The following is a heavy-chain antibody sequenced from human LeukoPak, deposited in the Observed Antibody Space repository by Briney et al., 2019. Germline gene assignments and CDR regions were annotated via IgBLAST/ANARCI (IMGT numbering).Heavy chain of an antibody. CDR1: GFTFSSYG. Sequence: LSGGSLRLSCAASGFTFSSYGMHWVRQAPGKGLEWVAFIRYDGSNKYYADSVKGRFTISRDNSKNTLYLQMNSLRAEDTAVYYCARLWFGEDLYFDHWGQGTLVTVSS. J-gene: IGHJ4*02. V-gene: IGHV3-30*02. CDR3: ARLWFGEDLYFDH. CDR2: IRYDGSNK. D-gene: IGHD3-10*01.